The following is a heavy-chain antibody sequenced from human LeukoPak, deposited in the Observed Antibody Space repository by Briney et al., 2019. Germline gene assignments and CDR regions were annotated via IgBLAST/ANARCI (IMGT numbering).Heavy chain of an antibody. CDR1: GYSISSGYY. CDR3: ARRMVRGVIKYYFDY. V-gene: IGHV4-38-2*02. J-gene: IGHJ4*02. CDR2: INHSGST. D-gene: IGHD3-10*01. Sequence: SETLSLTCTVSGYSISSGYYWSWIRQPPGKGLEWIGEINHSGSTNYNPSLKSRVTISVDTSKNQFSLKLSSVTAADTAVYYCARRMVRGVIKYYFDYWGQGTLVTVSS.